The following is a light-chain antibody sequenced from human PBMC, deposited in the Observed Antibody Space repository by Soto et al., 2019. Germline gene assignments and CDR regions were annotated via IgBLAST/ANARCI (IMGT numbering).Light chain of an antibody. J-gene: IGKJ2*01. CDR1: QDISNN. CDR2: DAS. CDR3: QQYDNLPGYT. V-gene: IGKV1-33*01. Sequence: DIQMPQSPSSLSASVGDRVTITCQASQDISNNLNWYQQKPGKAPKLLIYDASNLEKGVPSRFRGGGSGTHFTFTISSLQPEDIATYYCQQYDNLPGYTFGQGTKLEIK.